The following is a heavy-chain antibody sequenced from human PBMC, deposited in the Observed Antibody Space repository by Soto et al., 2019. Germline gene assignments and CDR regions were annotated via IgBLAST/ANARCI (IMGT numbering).Heavy chain of an antibody. J-gene: IGHJ5*02. Sequence: QLQLQESGSGLVKPSQTLSLTCAVSGGSISSGGYSWSWIRQPPGKGLEWIGYIYHSGSTYYNPCLKRRSNVSVYRPKNQFSLQRTPATAADTAVYYCGRGRVWFGELPPRRGWWFEPWGQGTLLTVSS. CDR1: GGSISSGGYS. CDR2: IYHSGST. CDR3: GRGRVWFGELPPRRGWWFEP. V-gene: IGHV4-30-2*01. D-gene: IGHD3-10*01.